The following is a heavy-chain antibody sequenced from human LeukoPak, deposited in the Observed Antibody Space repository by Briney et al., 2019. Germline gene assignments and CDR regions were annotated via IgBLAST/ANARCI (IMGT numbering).Heavy chain of an antibody. D-gene: IGHD2-8*01. J-gene: IGHJ5*02. CDR2: INHSGST. CDR1: GGSFSGYY. Sequence: SETLSLTCAVYGGSFSGYYWSWIRQPPGKGLGWIGEINHSGSTNYNPSLKSRVTISVDTSKNQFSLKLSSVTAADTAVYYCARGRSSRQRMVYAIRFAVSGWFDPWGQGTLVTVSS. V-gene: IGHV4-34*01. CDR3: ARGRSSRQRMVYAIRFAVSGWFDP.